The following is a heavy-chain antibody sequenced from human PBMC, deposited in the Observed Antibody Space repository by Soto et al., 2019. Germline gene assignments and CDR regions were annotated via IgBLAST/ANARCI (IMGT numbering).Heavy chain of an antibody. J-gene: IGHJ6*02. D-gene: IGHD2-15*01. CDR3: ARESSKYCSGGSCYQAHGMDV. V-gene: IGHV4-30-4*01. Sequence: QVQLQESGPGLVKPSQTLSLTCTVSGGSISSGDYYWSWIRQPPGKGLEWIGYIYYSGSTYYNPYLKSRVTKSVDTSKNQFSLKLSSVTAADTAVYYCARESSKYCSGGSCYQAHGMDVWGQGTTVTVSS. CDR1: GGSISSGDYY. CDR2: IYYSGST.